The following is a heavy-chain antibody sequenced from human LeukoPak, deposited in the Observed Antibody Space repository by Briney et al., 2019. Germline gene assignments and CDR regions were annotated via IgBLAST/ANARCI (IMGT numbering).Heavy chain of an antibody. CDR1: GFTFSSYS. V-gene: IGHV3-21*01. Sequence: GGSLRLSCAASGFTFSSYSMNWVRQAPGKGLEWVSSISSSSSYIYYADSVKGRFTISRDNAKNSLYLQMNSLRAEDTAVYYCARVLALNWEVMGVWGKGTTVTVSS. D-gene: IGHD7-27*01. CDR3: ARVLALNWEVMGV. CDR2: ISSSSSYI. J-gene: IGHJ6*04.